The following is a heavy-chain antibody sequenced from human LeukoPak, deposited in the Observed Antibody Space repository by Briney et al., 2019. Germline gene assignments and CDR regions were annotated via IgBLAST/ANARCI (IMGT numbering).Heavy chain of an antibody. J-gene: IGHJ4*02. V-gene: IGHV1-69*04. D-gene: IGHD6-19*01. Sequence: GASVKVSCKTSGYSFTAHYLHWIRQAPGQGLEWMGRIIPILGIANYAQKFQGRVTITADKSTSTAYMELSSLRSEDTAVYYCARDNRIAVAGSQAMDYWGQGTLVTVSS. CDR1: GYSFTAHY. CDR3: ARDNRIAVAGSQAMDY. CDR2: IIPILGIA.